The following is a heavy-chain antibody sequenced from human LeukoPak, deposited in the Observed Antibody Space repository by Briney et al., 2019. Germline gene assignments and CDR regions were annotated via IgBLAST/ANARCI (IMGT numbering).Heavy chain of an antibody. CDR1: GFTFSSYA. Sequence: PGGSLRLPCAASGFTFSSYAMSWVRQAPGKGLEWVSAISGSGGSTYYADSVKGRFTISRDNSKNTLYLQMNSLRAEDTAVYYCAKYIQLWLRPPYYFDYWGQGTLVTVSS. CDR3: AKYIQLWLRPPYYFDY. J-gene: IGHJ4*02. D-gene: IGHD5-18*01. V-gene: IGHV3-23*01. CDR2: ISGSGGST.